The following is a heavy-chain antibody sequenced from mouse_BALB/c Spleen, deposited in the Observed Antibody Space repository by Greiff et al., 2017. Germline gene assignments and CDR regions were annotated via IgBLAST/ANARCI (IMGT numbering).Heavy chain of an antibody. V-gene: IGHV1-7*01. Sequence: VQLQESGAELAKPGASVKMSCKASGYTFTSYWMHWVKQRPGQGLEWIGYINPSTGYTEYNQKFKDKATLTADKSSSTAYMQLSSLTSEDSAVYYCASYGYSAWFAYWGQGTLVTVSA. D-gene: IGHD2-2*01. J-gene: IGHJ3*01. CDR1: GYTFTSYW. CDR2: INPSTGYT. CDR3: ASYGYSAWFAY.